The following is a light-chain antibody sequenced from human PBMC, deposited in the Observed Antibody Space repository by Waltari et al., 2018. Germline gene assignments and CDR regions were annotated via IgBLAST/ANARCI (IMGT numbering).Light chain of an antibody. CDR1: QDITSY. V-gene: IGKV1-13*02. Sequence: VYITCRASQDITSYLHWYQQKPGKATKLLIHNTNNLVRGVPSRVSGSGSGTGFTLTISSLQPEYFATYYCQQANTYPLTFGGGTKVEVK. CDR2: NTN. CDR3: QQANTYPLT. J-gene: IGKJ4*01.